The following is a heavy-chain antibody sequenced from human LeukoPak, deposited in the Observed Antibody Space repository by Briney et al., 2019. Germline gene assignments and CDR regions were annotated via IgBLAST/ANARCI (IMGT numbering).Heavy chain of an antibody. V-gene: IGHV1-69*04. CDR2: IIPILGIA. J-gene: IGHJ6*02. CDR1: GGTFSSYA. CDR3: ARDVAPYYYGMDV. Sequence: SVKVSCKASGGTFSSYAISWVRQAPGQGLERMGRIIPILGIANYAQKFQGRVTITADKSTSTAYMELSRLRSDDTAVYYCARDVAPYYYGMDVWGQGTTVTVSS. D-gene: IGHD5-12*01.